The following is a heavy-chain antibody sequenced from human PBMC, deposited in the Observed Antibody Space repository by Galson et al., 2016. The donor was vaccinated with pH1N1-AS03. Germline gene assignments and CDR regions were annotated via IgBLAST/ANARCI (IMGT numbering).Heavy chain of an antibody. V-gene: IGHV1-2*02. J-gene: IGHJ3*02. D-gene: IGHD1-1*01. CDR3: ARARGGVYNGDAFDI. CDR2: INPKTGGT. Sequence: SVKVSCKASGYTFTGYYVHWLRQAPGQGLEWMGWINPKTGGTKSAQKFQGRVSMTSDTSIRTVYMDLRMLTSVDTAVYYCARARGGVYNGDAFDIWGQGTVVSVSS. CDR1: GYTFTGYY.